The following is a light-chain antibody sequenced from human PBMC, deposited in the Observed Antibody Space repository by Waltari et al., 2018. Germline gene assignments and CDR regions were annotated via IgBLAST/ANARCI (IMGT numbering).Light chain of an antibody. CDR3: QQYNNWPPGDT. CDR2: GAS. Sequence: EIVMTQSPLSLPVTPGEPASISCRASQSVSSNLAWYQQKPGQAPRLLIYGASTRATRIPARFSGSGSGTEFTLTISSLQSEDFAVYYCQQYNNWPPGDTFGQGTKLEIK. V-gene: IGKV3-15*01. CDR1: QSVSSN. J-gene: IGKJ2*01.